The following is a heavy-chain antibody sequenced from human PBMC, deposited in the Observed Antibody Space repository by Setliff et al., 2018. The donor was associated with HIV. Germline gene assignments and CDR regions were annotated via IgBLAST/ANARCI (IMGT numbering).Heavy chain of an antibody. D-gene: IGHD3-10*01. CDR3: ARGGYYGSGSWGFDY. CDR1: GGSFSGYY. CDR2: IFYTGST. V-gene: IGHV4-34*01. J-gene: IGHJ4*02. Sequence: KSSETLSLTCAVYGGSFSGYYWSWIRQPPGKGLEWIGYIFYTGSTYYNPSFKSRVTISADTSKNQFSLKLSSVTAADTAVFYCARGGYYGSGSWGFDYWGQGTLVTVSS.